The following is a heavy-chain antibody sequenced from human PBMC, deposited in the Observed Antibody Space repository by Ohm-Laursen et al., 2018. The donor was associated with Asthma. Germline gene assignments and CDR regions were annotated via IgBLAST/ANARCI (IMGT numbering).Heavy chain of an antibody. V-gene: IGHV3-30*18. Sequence: SLRLSCTASGFTFSSYGMHWVRQAPGKGLEWVAVISYDGSNKYYADSVKGRFTISRDNSKNTLYLQMNSLRAEDTAVYYCAKDFNDYIWGSWGGMDVWSQGTTVTVSS. CDR2: ISYDGSNK. D-gene: IGHD3-16*01. CDR3: AKDFNDYIWGSWGGMDV. J-gene: IGHJ6*02. CDR1: GFTFSSYG.